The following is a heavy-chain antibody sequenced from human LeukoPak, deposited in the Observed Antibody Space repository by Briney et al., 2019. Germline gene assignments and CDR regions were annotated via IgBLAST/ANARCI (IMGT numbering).Heavy chain of an antibody. CDR3: ARDTTTGSSGWYGYFQH. CDR2: IKQDGNEK. J-gene: IGHJ1*01. D-gene: IGHD6-19*01. V-gene: IGHV3-7*01. CDR1: GFTFSSYW. Sequence: GGSLRLSCAASGFTFSSYWMSWVRQAPGKGLEWVANIKQDGNEKYYVDSVKGRFTISRDNAKNSLYLQMNSLRVEDTAEYYCARDTTTGSSGWYGYFQHWGQGTLVTVSS.